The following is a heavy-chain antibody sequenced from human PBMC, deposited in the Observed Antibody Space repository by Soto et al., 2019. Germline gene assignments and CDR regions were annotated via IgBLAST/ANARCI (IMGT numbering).Heavy chain of an antibody. J-gene: IGHJ4*02. V-gene: IGHV3-7*01. Sequence: PGGPLSLSCAAAGFTFNTYWMSWVRQAPGKGLEWVAKIKQDGSEIYYVDSVKGRFTVSRDNAENSLILQMNSLRAEDTAIYYCVRTGYSDGYSGALSPVEHWGKGTLVTVAS. CDR3: VRTGYSDGYSGALSPVEH. CDR1: GFTFNTYW. CDR2: IKQDGSEI. D-gene: IGHD5-18*01.